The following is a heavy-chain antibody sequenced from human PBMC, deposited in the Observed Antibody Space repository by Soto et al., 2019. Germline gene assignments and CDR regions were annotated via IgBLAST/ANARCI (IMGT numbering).Heavy chain of an antibody. Sequence: QTGGSPRLSCAASGFTFGSYAMHWVRQAPGKGLEWVAIISYDESNEYYADSVKGRFTISRDNSKNTLSLQMNSLRAEDTAVYYCARMEGSGYYGSYFDYWGQGTLVTVSS. CDR3: ARMEGSGYYGSYFDY. D-gene: IGHD3-22*01. CDR2: ISYDESNE. V-gene: IGHV3-30-3*01. CDR1: GFTFGSYA. J-gene: IGHJ4*02.